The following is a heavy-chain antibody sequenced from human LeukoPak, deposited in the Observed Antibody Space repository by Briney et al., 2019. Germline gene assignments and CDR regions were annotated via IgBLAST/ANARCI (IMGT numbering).Heavy chain of an antibody. D-gene: IGHD5-24*01. J-gene: IGHJ4*02. CDR1: GVSLSGYA. V-gene: IGHV3-30*02. CDR2: IQYDGSQK. Sequence: PGGSLRLSCAASGVSLSGYAMDWVRQAPGKGLEWVAFIQYDGSQKSYVDSVKGRFTISRDNSKNTLYLQMNSLRADDTALYYCASGYNYGFDYWGQGTLVTVSS. CDR3: ASGYNYGFDY.